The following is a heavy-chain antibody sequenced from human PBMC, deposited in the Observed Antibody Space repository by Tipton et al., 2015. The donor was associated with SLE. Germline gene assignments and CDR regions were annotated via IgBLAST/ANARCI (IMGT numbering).Heavy chain of an antibody. J-gene: IGHJ5*02. CDR1: GFTFSSYG. V-gene: IGHV3-33*06. CDR3: AKDRGLLWFGELGWFDP. D-gene: IGHD3-10*01. Sequence: SLRLSCAASGFTFSSYGMHWVRQAPGKGLEWVAVIWYDGSNKYYADSVKGRFTISRDNSKNTLYLQMNSLRAEDTAVYYCAKDRGLLWFGELGWFDPWGQGTLVTVSS. CDR2: IWYDGSNK.